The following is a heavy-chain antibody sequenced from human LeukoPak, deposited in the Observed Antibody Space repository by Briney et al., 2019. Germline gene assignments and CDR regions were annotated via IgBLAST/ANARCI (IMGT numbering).Heavy chain of an antibody. CDR1: GFTFSSYG. D-gene: IGHD6-19*01. V-gene: IGHV3-30*02. CDR3: ARGSVYSSGWYRGDAFDI. Sequence: GGSLRLSCAASGFTFSSYGMHWVRQAPGKGLEWVAFIRYDGSNKYHADSVKGRFTISRDNSKNTLYLQMNSLRAEDTAVYYCARGSVYSSGWYRGDAFDIWGQGTMVTVSS. CDR2: IRYDGSNK. J-gene: IGHJ3*02.